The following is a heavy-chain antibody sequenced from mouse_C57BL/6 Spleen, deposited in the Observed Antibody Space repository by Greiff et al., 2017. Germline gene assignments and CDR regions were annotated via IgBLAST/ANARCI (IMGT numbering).Heavy chain of an antibody. CDR3: ARPAQATWFAY. V-gene: IGHV1-59*01. CDR2: IDPSDSYT. Sequence: QVQLQQPGAELVRPGTSVKLSCKASGYTFTSYWMHWVKQRPGQGLEWIGVIDPSDSYTNYNQKFKGKATLTVDTSSSTAYMQRSSLTSEDSAVYYCARPAQATWFAYWGQGTLVTVSA. D-gene: IGHD3-2*02. J-gene: IGHJ3*01. CDR1: GYTFTSYW.